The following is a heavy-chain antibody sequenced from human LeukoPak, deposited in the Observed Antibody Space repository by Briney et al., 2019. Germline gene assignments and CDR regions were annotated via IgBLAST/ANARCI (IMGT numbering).Heavy chain of an antibody. CDR3: ARATPSRSGLNY. CDR1: GGSVSSGSYY. Sequence: SETMSLTCTVSGGSVSSGSYYWSWIGRPPGKGLDWVGYVYYSGSTSYNPSLKSRLTISLDTSRNQFSLKLTSVTAADTAVYYCARATPSRSGLNYWGQGTLVTVSS. J-gene: IGHJ4*02. D-gene: IGHD6-19*01. CDR2: VYYSGST. V-gene: IGHV4-61*01.